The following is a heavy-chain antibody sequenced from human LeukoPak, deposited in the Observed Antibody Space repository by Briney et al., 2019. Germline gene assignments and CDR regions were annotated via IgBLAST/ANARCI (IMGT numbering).Heavy chain of an antibody. D-gene: IGHD2-21*02. J-gene: IGHJ3*02. CDR2: IIPIFGTA. CDR1: GGTSSSYA. Sequence: SVKVSCKASGGTSSSYAISWVRQAPGQGLEWMGRIIPIFGTANYAQKFQGRVTITTDESTSTAYMELSSLRSEDTAVYYCARGCGGDCSSAFDIWGQGTMVTVSS. V-gene: IGHV1-69*05. CDR3: ARGCGGDCSSAFDI.